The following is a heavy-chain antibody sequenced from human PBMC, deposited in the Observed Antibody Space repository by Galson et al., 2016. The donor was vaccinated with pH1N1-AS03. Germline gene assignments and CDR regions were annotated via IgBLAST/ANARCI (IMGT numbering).Heavy chain of an antibody. D-gene: IGHD6-19*01. CDR1: GFTFSIYW. Sequence: SLRLSCAASGFTFSIYWMTWVRQTPGKGLEWVATINPGGRGLYYADSLQGRFSISRDDAKNSLYLQMSSLRVDDTAVYYCARFGKNGWDLGPWGQGTLVSVSS. CDR2: INPGGRGL. V-gene: IGHV3-7*03. CDR3: ARFGKNGWDLGP. J-gene: IGHJ5*02.